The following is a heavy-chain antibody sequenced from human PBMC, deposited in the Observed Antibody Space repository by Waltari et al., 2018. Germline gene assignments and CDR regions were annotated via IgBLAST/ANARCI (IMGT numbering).Heavy chain of an antibody. CDR2: IKSDGSTT. Sequence: EVQLVESGGGLVQPGGSVRLSCAAAGFPFITSWMNGARQAPGEGLVWVSRIKSDGSTTAYADSVKGRFTTSRDNAKNTLYLQMNSLRADDTAVYYCVRSAFLDVWGQGTTVTVSS. CDR1: GFPFITSW. V-gene: IGHV3-74*01. J-gene: IGHJ6*02. CDR3: VRSAFLDV. D-gene: IGHD3-16*01.